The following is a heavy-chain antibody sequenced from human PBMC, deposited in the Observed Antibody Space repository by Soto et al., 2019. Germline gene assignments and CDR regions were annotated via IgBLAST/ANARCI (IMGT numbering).Heavy chain of an antibody. Sequence: QVQLVQSGAEVKKPGASVKVSCKASGYTFTSYYMHWVRQAPGQGLEWMGIINPSGGSTSYAQKFQGRVTMTRDTSTSTVYMELSSLRSEDTAVYYCAKDRDIVVVVAAGLWYWGEGTLVTVSS. D-gene: IGHD2-15*01. CDR3: AKDRDIVVVVAAGLWY. V-gene: IGHV1-46*01. J-gene: IGHJ4*02. CDR1: GYTFTSYY. CDR2: INPSGGST.